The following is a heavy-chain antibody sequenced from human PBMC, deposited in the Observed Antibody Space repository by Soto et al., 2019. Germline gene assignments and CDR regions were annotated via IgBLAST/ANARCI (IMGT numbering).Heavy chain of an antibody. V-gene: IGHV4-30-4*01. CDR2: IYYSGST. Sequence: SETLSLTCTVSGGSISSGDYYWSWIRQPPGKGLEWIGYIYYSGSTYYNPSLKSRVTISVDTSKNQFSLKLSSVTAADTAVYYCARADYDFWSGSSPGMDVRGQGTTVTVSS. CDR3: ARADYDFWSGSSPGMDV. CDR1: GGSISSGDYY. J-gene: IGHJ6*02. D-gene: IGHD3-3*01.